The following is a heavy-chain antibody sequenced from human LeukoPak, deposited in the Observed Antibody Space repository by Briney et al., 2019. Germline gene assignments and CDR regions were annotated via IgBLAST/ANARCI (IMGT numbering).Heavy chain of an antibody. V-gene: IGHV4-61*05. CDR3: ARDRYSYGKSYFDY. Sequence: SETLSLTCTVSGGSISSSSYYWSWIRQPPGKGLEWIRYIYYSGSTYYNPSLKSRVTISVDTSKNQFSLKLSSVTAADTAVYYCARDRYSYGKSYFDYWGQGTLVTVSS. D-gene: IGHD5-18*01. CDR1: GGSISSSSYY. CDR2: IYYSGST. J-gene: IGHJ4*02.